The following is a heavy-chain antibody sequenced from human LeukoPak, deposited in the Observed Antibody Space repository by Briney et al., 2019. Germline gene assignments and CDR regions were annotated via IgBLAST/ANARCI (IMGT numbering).Heavy chain of an antibody. J-gene: IGHJ3*02. CDR1: GFTFSSYS. Sequence: PGGSLRLSCAASGFTFSSYSMNWVRQAPGKGLEWVSSISSSSSCIYYADSAKGRFTISRDNAKNSLYLQMNSPRAEDTAVYYCAGEYSGGGSGVTDAFDIWGQGTMVTVSS. V-gene: IGHV3-21*01. CDR2: ISSSSSCI. CDR3: AGEYSGGGSGVTDAFDI. D-gene: IGHD1-26*01.